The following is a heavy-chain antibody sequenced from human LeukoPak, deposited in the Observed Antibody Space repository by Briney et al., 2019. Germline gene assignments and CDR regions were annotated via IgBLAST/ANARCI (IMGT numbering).Heavy chain of an antibody. D-gene: IGHD1-1*01. V-gene: IGHV3-74*01. CDR3: AKTRAHFDY. CDR1: GFTFSNYW. J-gene: IGHJ4*02. CDR2: INSDGINT. Sequence: GGSLRLSCAASGFTFSNYWMHWVRQAPGKGLVWVSRINSDGINTSYADSVKGRFTISRDNAKNTLNLQMNSLRAEDTAVYYCAKTRAHFDYWGQGTLVTVSS.